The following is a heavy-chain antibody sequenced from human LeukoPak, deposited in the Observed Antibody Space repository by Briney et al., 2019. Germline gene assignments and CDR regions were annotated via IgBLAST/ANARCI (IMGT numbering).Heavy chain of an antibody. CDR2: ISVSGGST. J-gene: IGHJ4*02. CDR3: AKVHGGVAGIDTYFDY. CDR1: GFTFSSYA. Sequence: PGGSLRLSCAASGFTFSSYAMSWVRQAPGKGLEWVSVISVSGGSTYYADSVKGRFTISRDNSKNTLYLQMNSLRVEDTAVYYCAKVHGGVAGIDTYFDYWGQGTLVTVSS. D-gene: IGHD6-19*01. V-gene: IGHV3-23*01.